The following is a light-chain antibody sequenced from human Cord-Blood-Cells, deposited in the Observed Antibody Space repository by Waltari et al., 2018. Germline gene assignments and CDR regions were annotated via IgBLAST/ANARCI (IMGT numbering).Light chain of an antibody. V-gene: IGKV1-39*01. CDR1: QSISSY. J-gene: IGKJ2*01. CDR2: AAS. CDR3: QQSYSTPYT. Sequence: DIQMTQSPSSLSASVGHRVTITCRASQSISSYLNWYQQKPGKAPKLLIYAASSLQSGVPSRFSGSGSGTDFTLTISSLQPEDFATYYCQQSYSTPYTFGQGTKREIK.